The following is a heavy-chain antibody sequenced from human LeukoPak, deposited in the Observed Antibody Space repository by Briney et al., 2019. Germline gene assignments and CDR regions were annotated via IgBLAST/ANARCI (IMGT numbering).Heavy chain of an antibody. CDR1: GGSISSYY. J-gene: IGHJ4*02. V-gene: IGHV4-59*01. CDR3: ARVSGYDSFHVDY. D-gene: IGHD5-12*01. CDR2: IYYSGST. Sequence: SETLSLTCTVSGGSISSYYWSWIRQPPGKGLEWIGYIYYSGSTNHNPSLKSRVTISVDTSKNQSSLKLSSVTAADTAVYYCARVSGYDSFHVDYWGQGTLVTVSS.